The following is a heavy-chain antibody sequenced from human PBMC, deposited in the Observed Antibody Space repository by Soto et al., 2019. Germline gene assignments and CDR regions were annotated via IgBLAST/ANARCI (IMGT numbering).Heavy chain of an antibody. CDR1: GYSFASYS. V-gene: IGHV1-18*04. J-gene: IGHJ4*02. D-gene: IGHD2-15*01. CDR2: ISAYNGDT. Sequence: QVQLVQSGGEEKKPGASVKVSCKASGYSFASYSISWVRQAPGQGLEWMGRISAYNGDTSYAQKLQGRVIMTTDTSMSTAYMELRSLRADDTAVYYCATVPLGRGGYWGQGTLVTVSS. CDR3: ATVPLGRGGY.